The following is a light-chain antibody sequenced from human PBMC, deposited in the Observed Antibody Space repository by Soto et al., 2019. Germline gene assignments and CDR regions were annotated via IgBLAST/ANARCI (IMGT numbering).Light chain of an antibody. CDR3: QQYNNWPPIT. Sequence: EIVMTQSPATLSVSPGERATLSCRSSQGVGNKLAWYQQKPGQAPRLLVYGASTRATDIPARFSGSGSGTAFTLTISSLKFEDFAVYSCQQYNNWPPITFGQGTRLEIK. CDR2: GAS. CDR1: QGVGNK. V-gene: IGKV3-15*01. J-gene: IGKJ5*01.